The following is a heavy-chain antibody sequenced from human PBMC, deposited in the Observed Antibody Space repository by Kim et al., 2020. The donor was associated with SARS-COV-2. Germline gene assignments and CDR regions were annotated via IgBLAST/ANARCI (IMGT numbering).Heavy chain of an antibody. V-gene: IGHV1-46*01. CDR2: VYPNDGTT. D-gene: IGHD1-1*01. CDR3: ARDLEGFDY. CDR1: GYGFTSNY. Sequence: ASVKLSCKTSGYGFTSNYLHWVRLAPGQGLEWMGMVYPNDGTTTYAQKFQGRVTMTSDTPTRTGYMELSSLTSEDTAVYYCARDLEGFDYWGQGTLVTVSS. J-gene: IGHJ4*02.